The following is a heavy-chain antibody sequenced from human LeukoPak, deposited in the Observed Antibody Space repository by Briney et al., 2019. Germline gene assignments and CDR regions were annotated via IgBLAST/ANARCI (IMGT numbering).Heavy chain of an antibody. J-gene: IGHJ4*02. Sequence: SQTLSLTCTVSGGSISSGGYFWSWTRQHPGKGLEWIGYIYYSGSTYYNPSLNSRVSISLDTSKNQFSLKLNSVTVADTAVYYCARGYGDYAYFDYWGQGTLVTVSS. V-gene: IGHV4-31*03. CDR2: IYYSGST. CDR1: GGSISSGGYF. D-gene: IGHD4-17*01. CDR3: ARGYGDYAYFDY.